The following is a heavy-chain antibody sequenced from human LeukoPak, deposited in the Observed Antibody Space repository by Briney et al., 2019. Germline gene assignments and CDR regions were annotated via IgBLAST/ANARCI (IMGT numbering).Heavy chain of an antibody. CDR1: GFTLSSYD. J-gene: IGHJ4*02. Sequence: GGSLRLSCAASGFTLSSYDMHWVRQAPGKGLEWVAVISYDGSNKYYADSVKGRFTISRDNSKNTLFLQMNSLRAEDTAVYYCAKGGSPVFYGSGRFDYWGQGTLVTVSS. CDR2: ISYDGSNK. D-gene: IGHD3-10*01. V-gene: IGHV3-30*18. CDR3: AKGGSPVFYGSGRFDY.